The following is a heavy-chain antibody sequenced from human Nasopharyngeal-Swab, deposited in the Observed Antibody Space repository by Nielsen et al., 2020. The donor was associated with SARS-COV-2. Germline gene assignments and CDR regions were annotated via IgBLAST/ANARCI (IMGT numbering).Heavy chain of an antibody. D-gene: IGHD3-10*01. J-gene: IGHJ4*02. CDR1: GFTFSSYA. CDR3: ARDQSLGELLAFDY. CDR2: ISRGGGTT. Sequence: GGSLRLSCAASGFTFSSYAMYWVRQAPGKGLEWVSSISRGGGTTNYADSGKGRFTTSRDNSKNTLYLQMTSLRAEETAVYYCARDQSLGELLAFDYWGQGTLVTVSS. V-gene: IGHV3-23*01.